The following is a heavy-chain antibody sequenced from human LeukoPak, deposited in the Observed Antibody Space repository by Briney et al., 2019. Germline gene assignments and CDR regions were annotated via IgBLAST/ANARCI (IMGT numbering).Heavy chain of an antibody. Sequence: QGLEWMGRIIPILGIANYAQKFQGRVTITADKSTSTAYMELSSLRSEDTAVYYCARDYSSSGLDYWGQGTLVTVSS. CDR3: ARDYSSSGLDY. CDR2: IIPILGIA. V-gene: IGHV1-69*04. D-gene: IGHD6-13*01. J-gene: IGHJ4*02.